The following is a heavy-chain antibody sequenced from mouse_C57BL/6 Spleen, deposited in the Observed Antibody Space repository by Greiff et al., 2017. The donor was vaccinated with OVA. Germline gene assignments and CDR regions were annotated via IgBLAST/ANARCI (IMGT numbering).Heavy chain of an antibody. D-gene: IGHD2-3*01. Sequence: QVQLQQPGTELVKPGASVKLSCKASGYNFTSYWMHWVKQRPGQGLEWIGNINPSNGGTNYNAKFKSKATLTVDKSSSTAYMPLSSLTSEDTAVYYCARWDGYWGFAYWGQGTLVTVSA. V-gene: IGHV1-53*01. CDR2: INPSNGGT. CDR3: ARWDGYWGFAY. J-gene: IGHJ3*01. CDR1: GYNFTSYW.